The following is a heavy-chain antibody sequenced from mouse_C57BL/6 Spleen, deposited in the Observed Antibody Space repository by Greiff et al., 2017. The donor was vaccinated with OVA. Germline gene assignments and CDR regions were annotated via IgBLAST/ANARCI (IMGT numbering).Heavy chain of an antibody. CDR1: GYTFTSYG. CDR2: IYPRSGNT. CDR3: ARTATGTRAMDY. J-gene: IGHJ4*01. D-gene: IGHD4-1*02. Sequence: VQLQESGAELARPGASVKLSCKASGYTFTSYGISWVKQRTGQGLEWIGEIYPRSGNTYYNEKFKGKATLTADKSSSTAYMELRSLTSEDSAVYFCARTATGTRAMDYWGQGTSVTVSS. V-gene: IGHV1-81*01.